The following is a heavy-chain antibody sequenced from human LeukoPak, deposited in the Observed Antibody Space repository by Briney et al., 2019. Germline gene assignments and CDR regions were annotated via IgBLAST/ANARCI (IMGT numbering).Heavy chain of an antibody. D-gene: IGHD6-13*01. Sequence: GGSLRLSCAASGITFSSYSMNWVRQAPGKGLEWVSSISSSSSYIYYADSVKGRFTISRDNAKNSLYLQMNSLRAEDTAVYYCARGGRAAAGYFDYWGQGTLVTVSS. CDR3: ARGGRAAAGYFDY. CDR2: ISSSSSYI. V-gene: IGHV3-21*01. CDR1: GITFSSYS. J-gene: IGHJ4*02.